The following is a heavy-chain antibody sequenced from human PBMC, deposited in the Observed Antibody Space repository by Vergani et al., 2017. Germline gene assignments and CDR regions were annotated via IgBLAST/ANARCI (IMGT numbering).Heavy chain of an antibody. V-gene: IGHV1-69*01. Sequence: QVQLVQSGAEVKKPGSSVKVSCKASGGTFSSYAISWVRQAPGQGLEWMGGIIPIFGTANYAQKFQSRVTITADESTSTAYMELSSLRSEDTAVYYCAGGGITIFGVVMGGALDYWGQGTLVTVSS. D-gene: IGHD3-3*01. CDR2: IIPIFGTA. CDR1: GGTFSSYA. J-gene: IGHJ4*02. CDR3: AGGGITIFGVVMGGALDY.